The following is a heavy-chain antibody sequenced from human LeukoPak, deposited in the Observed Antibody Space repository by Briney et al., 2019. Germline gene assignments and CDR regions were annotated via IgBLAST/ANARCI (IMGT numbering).Heavy chain of an antibody. CDR3: ARVKEYRGYLFGY. CDR2: INPNSGGT. CDR1: GYTFTGYY. J-gene: IGHJ4*02. Sequence: ASVKVSCKASGYTFTGYYMHWVRQAPGQGLEWMGRINPNSGGTNYAQKFQGRVTMTRDTSISTAYMELSRLRSDDTAVYYCARVKEYRGYLFGYWGQGTLVTVSS. D-gene: IGHD2-2*03. V-gene: IGHV1-2*06.